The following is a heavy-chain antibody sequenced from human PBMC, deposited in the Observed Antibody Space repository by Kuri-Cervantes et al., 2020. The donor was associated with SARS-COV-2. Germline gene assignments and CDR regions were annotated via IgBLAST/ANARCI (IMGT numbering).Heavy chain of an antibody. CDR1: DSSITTSTYD. CDR3: AALGRIQLWSIRY. CDR2: MFHGRST. V-gene: IGHV4-39*01. D-gene: IGHD5-18*01. J-gene: IGHJ4*02. Sequence: SETLSLTCSVSDSSITTSTYDWGWFRQPPGKGLEWIGNMFHGRSTLYNPSLKSRVTIFVNTSENQFSLRLTSVNASDTAVYYCAALGRIQLWSIRYWGRGTLVTVSS.